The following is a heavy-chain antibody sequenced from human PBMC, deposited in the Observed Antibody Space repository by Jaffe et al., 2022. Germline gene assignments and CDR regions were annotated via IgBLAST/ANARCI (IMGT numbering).Heavy chain of an antibody. CDR3: AKVKLGYCSGGSCDDAFDI. D-gene: IGHD2-15*01. Sequence: QVQLVESGGGVVQPGGSLRLSCAASGFTFSSYGMHWVRQAPGKGLEWVAFIRYDGSNKYYADSVKGRFTISRDNSKNTLYLQMNSLRAEDTAVYYCAKVKLGYCSGGSCDDAFDIWGQGTMVTVSS. J-gene: IGHJ3*02. CDR2: IRYDGSNK. CDR1: GFTFSSYG. V-gene: IGHV3-30*02.